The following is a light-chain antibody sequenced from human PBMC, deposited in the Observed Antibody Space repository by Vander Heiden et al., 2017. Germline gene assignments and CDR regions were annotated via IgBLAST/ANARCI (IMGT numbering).Light chain of an antibody. CDR3: ILYVGSGIVM. CDR1: SGSVSTTHS. CDR2: STN. J-gene: IGLJ3*02. Sequence: QTVVTQEPSFSVSPGGTVTLTCRLSSGSVSTTHSPSWYQQTPGQAPRTLSDSTNIRSSGVPDRFSGSLLGNKAALTITGAQADDESDYHCILYVGSGIVMFGGGTKLTV. V-gene: IGLV8-61*01.